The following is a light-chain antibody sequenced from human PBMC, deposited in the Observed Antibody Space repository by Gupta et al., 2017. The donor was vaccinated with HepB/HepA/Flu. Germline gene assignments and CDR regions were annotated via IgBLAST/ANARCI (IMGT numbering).Light chain of an antibody. V-gene: IGLV4-69*01. Sequence: QPVLTQSPSASASLGASVKLTCTLSSGHSSYAIAWHQQQPGKGPRFLMNLNSDGSHSKGDGIPDRFSGASSVAERYLTISSLQSEDEADYYCQTWNTGIRVFGGGTKLTVL. CDR1: SGHSSYA. CDR3: QTWNTGIRV. CDR2: LNSDGSH. J-gene: IGLJ3*02.